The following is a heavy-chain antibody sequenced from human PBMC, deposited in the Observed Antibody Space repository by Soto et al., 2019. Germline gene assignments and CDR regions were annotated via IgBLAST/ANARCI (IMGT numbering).Heavy chain of an antibody. CDR1: GGSISSYY. V-gene: IGHV4-59*01. D-gene: IGHD2-2*01. Sequence: PSETLSLTCTVSGGSISSYYWSWIRQPPGKGLYWFGYFYYSVSTNYNPSLKSRVTISVDTSKNQFSLKLSSVTAADTAVYYCARGGDIVVVPAATGGWFDPWGQGTLVTVSS. CDR2: FYYSVST. CDR3: ARGGDIVVVPAATGGWFDP. J-gene: IGHJ5*02.